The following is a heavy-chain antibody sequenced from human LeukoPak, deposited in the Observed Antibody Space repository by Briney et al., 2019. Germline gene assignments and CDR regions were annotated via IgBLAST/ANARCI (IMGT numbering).Heavy chain of an antibody. CDR1: GGSFSGYY. Sequence: PSETLSLTCAVYGGSFSGYYWGWIRQPPGKGLEWIGEINHSGSTNYNPSLKSRVTISVDTSKNQFSLKLSSVTAADTAVYYCARIVGTATEKYYYYGMDVWGQGTTVTVSS. CDR2: INHSGST. V-gene: IGHV4-34*01. J-gene: IGHJ6*02. CDR3: ARIVGTATEKYYYYGMDV. D-gene: IGHD2-21*02.